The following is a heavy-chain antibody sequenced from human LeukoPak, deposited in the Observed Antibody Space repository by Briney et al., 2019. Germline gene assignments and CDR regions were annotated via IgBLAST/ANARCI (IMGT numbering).Heavy chain of an antibody. Sequence: PGGSLRLSCVASGFTFSTYAMSWVRQAPGKGLEWVSAISGSGGSTHYADSVKGRFTISRDNSKNTLYLQMNSLRAEDTAVYYCAKIFGYYDSSGSGGNDYWGQGTLVTVSS. D-gene: IGHD3-22*01. CDR1: GFTFSTYA. CDR2: ISGSGGST. V-gene: IGHV3-23*01. J-gene: IGHJ4*02. CDR3: AKIFGYYDSSGSGGNDY.